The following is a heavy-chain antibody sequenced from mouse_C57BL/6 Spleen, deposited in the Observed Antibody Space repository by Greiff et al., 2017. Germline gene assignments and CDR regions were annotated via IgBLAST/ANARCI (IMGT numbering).Heavy chain of an antibody. D-gene: IGHD2-4*01. CDR3: ARGGYDYDEAWFAY. V-gene: IGHV1-61*01. CDR2: IYPSDSET. Sequence: VQLQQPGAELVRPGSSVKLSCKASGYTFTSYWMDWVKQRPGQGLEWIGNIYPSDSETHYNQKFKDKATLTVDKSSSTAYMQLSSLTSEDSAVYYCARGGYDYDEAWFAYWGQGTLVTVAA. CDR1: GYTFTSYW. J-gene: IGHJ3*01.